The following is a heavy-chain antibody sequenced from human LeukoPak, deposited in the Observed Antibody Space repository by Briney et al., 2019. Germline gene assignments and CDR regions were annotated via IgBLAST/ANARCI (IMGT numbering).Heavy chain of an antibody. Sequence: PSETLSLTCAVYGGSFSGYYWSWIRQPPGKGLEWIGEINHSGSTNYNPSLKSRVTISVDTSKNQFSLKLSSVTAADTAVYYCARFPRPSGLQSGLRNYFDYWGQGTLVTVSS. CDR1: GGSFSGYY. V-gene: IGHV4-34*01. CDR3: ARFPRPSGLQSGLRNYFDY. CDR2: INHSGST. J-gene: IGHJ4*02. D-gene: IGHD5-24*01.